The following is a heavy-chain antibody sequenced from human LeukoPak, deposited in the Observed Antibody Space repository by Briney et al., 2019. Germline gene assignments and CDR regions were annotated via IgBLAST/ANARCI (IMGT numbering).Heavy chain of an antibody. J-gene: IGHJ5*02. V-gene: IGHV1-2*02. CDR3: TREARVGNWFDP. D-gene: IGHD2-2*01. CDR2: INPDNGGT. CDR1: GYTFTDYY. Sequence: ASVKVSCRASGYTFTDYYIHWVRQAPGQGLEWMGWINPDNGGTNYAQRFQGRVTMTRDTSIRTVYMDLSRLRSDDTAVFYCTREARVGNWFDPWGQGTQVTVSS.